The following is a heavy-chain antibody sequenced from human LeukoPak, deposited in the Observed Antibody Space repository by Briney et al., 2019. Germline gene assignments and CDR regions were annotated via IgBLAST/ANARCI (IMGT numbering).Heavy chain of an antibody. D-gene: IGHD2-21*02. Sequence: PGGSLRLSCAASGFTFSSYWMRWVRQAPGKGLEWVANIKQDGSEKYYVDSVKGRFTISRDNAKNSLYLQMNSLRAEDTAVYYCARVGNCGGDCYLVYWGQGTLVTVSS. CDR2: IKQDGSEK. CDR1: GFTFSSYW. V-gene: IGHV3-7*01. CDR3: ARVGNCGGDCYLVY. J-gene: IGHJ4*02.